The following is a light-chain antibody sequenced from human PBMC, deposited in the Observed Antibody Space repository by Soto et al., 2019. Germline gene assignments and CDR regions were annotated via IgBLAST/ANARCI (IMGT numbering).Light chain of an antibody. CDR1: SSNIGAGYD. V-gene: IGLV1-40*01. CDR3: QSYDSSLSGLYV. J-gene: IGLJ1*01. Sequence: QPVLTQPPSVSGAPGQRVTISCTGSSSNIGAGYDAHWYQQLPGTAPKLLIYGNSNRPSGVPDRFSGSKSGTSASLAITGLQAEDEADYYCQSYDSSLSGLYVFGTGTKLTVL. CDR2: GNS.